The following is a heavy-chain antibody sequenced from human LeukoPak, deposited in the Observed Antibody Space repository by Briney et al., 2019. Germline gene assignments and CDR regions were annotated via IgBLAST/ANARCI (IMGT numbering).Heavy chain of an antibody. CDR2: IYYSGST. CDR1: GYSISSSYY. D-gene: IGHD4-23*01. J-gene: IGHJ5*02. CDR3: ARPAGYGGNSRDWFDP. V-gene: IGHV4-39*01. Sequence: PLETLSLTCTVSGYSISSSYYWGWIRQPPGKGLEWIGSIYYSGSTYYNPSLKSRVTISVDTSKNQFSLKLSSVTAADTAVYYCARPAGYGGNSRDWFDPWGQGTLVTVSS.